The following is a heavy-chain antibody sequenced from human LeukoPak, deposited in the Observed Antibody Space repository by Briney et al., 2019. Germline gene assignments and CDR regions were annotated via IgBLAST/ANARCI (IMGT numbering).Heavy chain of an antibody. CDR3: ARDIYCSSTSCYTLENWFDP. D-gene: IGHD2-2*02. CDR1: GGSISSHY. Sequence: PSETLSLTCTVSGGSISSHYWSWIRQPAGKGLEWIGRIYTSGSTNYNPPLKSRVTMSVDTSKNQFSLKLSSVTAADTAVYYCARDIYCSSTSCYTLENWFDPWGQGTLVTVSS. V-gene: IGHV4-4*07. CDR2: IYTSGST. J-gene: IGHJ5*02.